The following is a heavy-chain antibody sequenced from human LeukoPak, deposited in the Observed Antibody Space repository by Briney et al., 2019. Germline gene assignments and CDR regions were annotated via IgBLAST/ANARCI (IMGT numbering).Heavy chain of an antibody. CDR3: ASHSSQGDY. V-gene: IGHV4-59*01. J-gene: IGHJ4*02. Sequence: SETLSLTCTVSGGPISSYYWSWIRQPPGKGLEWIGYIYYSGSTNYNPSLKSRVTISLDTSKNQFSLKLSSVTAADTAVYYCASHSSQGDYWGQGTLVTVSS. D-gene: IGHD6-13*01. CDR2: IYYSGST. CDR1: GGPISSYY.